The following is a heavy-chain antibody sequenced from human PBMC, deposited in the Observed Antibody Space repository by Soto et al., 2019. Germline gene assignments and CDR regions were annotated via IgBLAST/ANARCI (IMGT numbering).Heavy chain of an antibody. Sequence: GGSLRLSCTASGFDFSGSEMNWFRQAPGKGLEWVAYITGSGGAMFHADSVKGRFSISRDNAKNSLFLEMNNLTADDAGVYYCAKVAPFILGSPFCGQGTLVTVSS. D-gene: IGHD2-21*01. CDR3: AKVAPFILGSPF. CDR2: ITGSGGAM. CDR1: GFDFSGSE. V-gene: IGHV3-48*03. J-gene: IGHJ4*02.